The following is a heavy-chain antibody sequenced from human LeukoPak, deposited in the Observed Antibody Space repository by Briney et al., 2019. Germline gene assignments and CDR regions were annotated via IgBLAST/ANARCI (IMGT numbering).Heavy chain of an antibody. D-gene: IGHD6-19*01. CDR2: MNPNSGNT. Sequence: ASVKVSCKASGYTFTSYDISWVRQATGQGLEWMGWMNPNSGNTGYAQKFQGRVTMTRNTSISTAYMELSSLRSEDTAVYYCARGEGWYGHYYFDYWGQGTLVTVSS. CDR3: ARGEGWYGHYYFDY. V-gene: IGHV1-8*01. J-gene: IGHJ4*02. CDR1: GYTFTSYD.